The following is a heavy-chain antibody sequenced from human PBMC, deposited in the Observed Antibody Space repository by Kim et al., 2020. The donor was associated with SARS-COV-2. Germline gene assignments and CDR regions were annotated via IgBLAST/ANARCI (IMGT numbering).Heavy chain of an antibody. D-gene: IGHD6-13*01. CDR1: GFTFSSYA. J-gene: IGHJ6*02. CDR2: ISGSGGST. V-gene: IGHV3-23*01. Sequence: GGSLRLSCAASGFTFSSYAMSWVHQAPGKGLEWVSAISGSGGSTYYADSVKGRFTISRDNSKNTLYLQMNSLRAEDTAVYYCAKDMFKGVPGIAAGDYYYYYGMDVWGQGTTVTVSS. CDR3: AKDMFKGVPGIAAGDYYYYYGMDV.